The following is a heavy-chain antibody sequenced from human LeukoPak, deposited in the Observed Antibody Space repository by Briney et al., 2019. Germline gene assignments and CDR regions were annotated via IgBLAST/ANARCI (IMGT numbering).Heavy chain of an antibody. J-gene: IGHJ4*02. V-gene: IGHV3-66*02. CDR3: ASLWFGEFIDY. Sequence: GGSLRLSCAASGFTVSSNYMSWVRQAPGKGLEWVSVIYSGGSTYYADSVKGRFTISRDNSKNTLYLQMNSLRAADTAVYYCASLWFGEFIDYWGQGTLVTVST. D-gene: IGHD3-10*01. CDR1: GFTVSSNY. CDR2: IYSGGST.